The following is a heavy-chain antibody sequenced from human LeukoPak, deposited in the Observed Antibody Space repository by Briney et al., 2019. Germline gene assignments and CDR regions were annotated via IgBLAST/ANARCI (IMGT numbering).Heavy chain of an antibody. CDR3: ARDENGGWYIFSFDY. CDR1: GYTFTSYY. CDR2: INPSGGST. V-gene: IGHV1-46*01. D-gene: IGHD6-19*01. J-gene: IGHJ4*02. Sequence: ASVKVSCKASGYTFTSYYMHWVRQAPGQGLEWMGIINPSGGSTSYAQKFQGRVTMTRDTSTSTVYMELSSLRSEDTAMYYCARDENGGWYIFSFDYWGQGTLVTVSS.